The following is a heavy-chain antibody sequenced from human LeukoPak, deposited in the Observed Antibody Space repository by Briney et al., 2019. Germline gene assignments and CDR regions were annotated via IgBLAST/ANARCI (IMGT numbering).Heavy chain of an antibody. V-gene: IGHV4-59*13. CDR1: GGSISSYY. CDR2: IYYSGST. J-gene: IGHJ5*02. CDR3: ARDNYGSGSYSDWFDP. Sequence: SETLSLTCTVSGGSISSYYWSWIRQPPGKGLEWIGYIYYSGSTYYNPSLRSRVTILVDTSKNQFSLKLSSVTAADTAVYYCARDNYGSGSYSDWFDPWGQGTLVTVSS. D-gene: IGHD3-10*01.